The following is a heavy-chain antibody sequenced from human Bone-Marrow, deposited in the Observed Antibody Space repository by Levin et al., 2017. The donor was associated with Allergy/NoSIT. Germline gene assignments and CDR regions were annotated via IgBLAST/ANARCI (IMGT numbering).Heavy chain of an antibody. CDR1: GFTFSSYA. CDR3: AKRQQDDILTGYYIYYYYGMDV. V-gene: IGHV3-23*01. J-gene: IGHJ6*02. CDR2: ISGSGGST. D-gene: IGHD3-9*01. Sequence: GGSLRLSCAASGFTFSSYAMSWVRQAPGKGLEWVSAISGSGGSTYYADSVKGRFTISRDNSKNTLYLQMNSLRAEDTAVYYCAKRQQDDILTGYYIYYYYGMDVWGQGTTVTVSS.